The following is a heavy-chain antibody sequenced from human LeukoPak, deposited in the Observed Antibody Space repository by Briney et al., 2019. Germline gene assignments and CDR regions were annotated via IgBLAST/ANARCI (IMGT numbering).Heavy chain of an antibody. CDR2: ISNSRNSRM. CDR3: TRDLGGSY. V-gene: IGHV3-21*01. J-gene: IGHJ4*02. D-gene: IGHD5-12*01. Sequence: GGSLRLSCAVSGFTVSSNYMSWVRQAPGKGLEWVSSISNSRNSRMYYADSLKGRFTISRDDAKNSLYLQMNSLTVEDTAVYYCTRDLGGSYWGQGTLVTVSS. CDR1: GFTVSSNY.